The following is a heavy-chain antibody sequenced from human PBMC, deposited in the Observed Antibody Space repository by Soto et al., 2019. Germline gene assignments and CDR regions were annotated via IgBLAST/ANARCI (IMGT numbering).Heavy chain of an antibody. CDR3: ASAMTSVGATTTGDY. J-gene: IGHJ4*02. Sequence: EVQLVESGGGLVQPGGSLRLSCAASGFTFSTYWMHWVRQAPGQGPVWVSRISSDGSITDYAGPPKGRFTISRDNAKRTLYQQMPTRRAQDTAGYFRASAMTSVGATTTGDYWAQGTLVTVSS. V-gene: IGHV3-74*01. CDR2: ISSDGSIT. CDR1: GFTFSTYW. D-gene: IGHD1-26*01.